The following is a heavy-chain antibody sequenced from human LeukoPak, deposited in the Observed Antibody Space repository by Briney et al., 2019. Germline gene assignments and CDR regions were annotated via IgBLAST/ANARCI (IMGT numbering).Heavy chain of an antibody. CDR2: IHYSGST. V-gene: IGHV4-39*07. J-gene: IGHJ4*02. Sequence: SETLSLTCTVSGGSISSGSYYWGWIRQPPGKGLEWIGSIHYSGSTYYNPSLKSRVTISVDTSKNQFSLKLSSVTAADTAVYYCARDRQQLVRGDYFDYWGQGTLVTVSS. CDR1: GGSISSGSYY. CDR3: ARDRQQLVRGDYFDY. D-gene: IGHD6-13*01.